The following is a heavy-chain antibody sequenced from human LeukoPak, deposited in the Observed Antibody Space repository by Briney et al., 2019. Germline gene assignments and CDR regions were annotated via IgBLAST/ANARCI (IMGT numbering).Heavy chain of an antibody. CDR1: GFTFEDYE. CDR3: ARDRAFGVDFGY. D-gene: IGHD3-16*01. V-gene: IGHV3-11*01. CDR2: ISATGNAK. Sequence: AGGSLRLSCEASGFTFEDYEMSWFRQAPGKGPEWILYISATGNAKYYADSVRGRFSISRDNAKSSLYLQMSTLGVEDTAVYYCARDRAFGVDFGYWGQGTLVTVSS. J-gene: IGHJ4*02.